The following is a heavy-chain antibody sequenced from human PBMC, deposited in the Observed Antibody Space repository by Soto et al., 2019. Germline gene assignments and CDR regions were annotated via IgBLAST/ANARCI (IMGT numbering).Heavy chain of an antibody. J-gene: IGHJ5*02. Sequence: GGSLRLSCAASGFIFENFGMSWVRQAPGKGLEWISSISGRGFKKYYADSVKGRFTISRDNSKSTVYLELNNLSAEDTAVYHCAKNQGVELVPLATVDWFDPWGQGSVVTVSS. CDR2: ISGRGFKK. D-gene: IGHD1-26*01. CDR3: AKNQGVELVPLATVDWFDP. V-gene: IGHV3-23*01. CDR1: GFIFENFG.